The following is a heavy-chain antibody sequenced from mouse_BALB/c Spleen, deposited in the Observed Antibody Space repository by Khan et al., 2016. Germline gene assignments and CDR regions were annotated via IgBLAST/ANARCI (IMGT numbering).Heavy chain of an antibody. CDR3: AGNGNGYERTWFAY. D-gene: IGHD2-2*01. Sequence: EVQLQESGPGLVKPSQSLSLSCTVTGYSFTSDYAWNWIRQFPGNKLEWMGFISSSGSTSYNPSFKSRITLTRDTSTNQFFLQLNSVTTEDSATYAYAGNGNGYERTWFAYWGQGTLVTVAA. CDR2: ISSSGST. V-gene: IGHV3-2*02. CDR1: GYSFTSDYA. J-gene: IGHJ3*01.